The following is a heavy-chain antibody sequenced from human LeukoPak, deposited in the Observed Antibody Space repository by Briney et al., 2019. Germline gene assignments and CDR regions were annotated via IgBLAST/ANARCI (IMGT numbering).Heavy chain of an antibody. CDR2: INPSGST. D-gene: IGHD6-6*01. V-gene: IGHV4-34*01. Sequence: PSETLSLTCAVYGGSFSGYYWSWIRQPPGKGLEWIGEINPSGSTNYNPSLKSRVTISVDTSKNQFSLKLSSVTAADTAVYYCARGPVRSSSGRWFDPWGQGTLVTVSS. CDR1: GGSFSGYY. CDR3: ARGPVRSSSGRWFDP. J-gene: IGHJ5*02.